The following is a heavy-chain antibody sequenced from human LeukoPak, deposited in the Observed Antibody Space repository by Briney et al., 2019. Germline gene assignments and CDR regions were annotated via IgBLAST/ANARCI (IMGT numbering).Heavy chain of an antibody. Sequence: PSETLSLTCTVSGGSISSYYWSWIRQPPGKGLEWIGYIYYSGSTYYNPSLKSRVTISVVTSKNQFSLKLSSVTAADTAVYYCARLPHDAFDIWGQGTMVTVSS. CDR1: GGSISSYY. J-gene: IGHJ3*02. V-gene: IGHV4-59*01. CDR3: ARLPHDAFDI. D-gene: IGHD1-14*01. CDR2: IYYSGST.